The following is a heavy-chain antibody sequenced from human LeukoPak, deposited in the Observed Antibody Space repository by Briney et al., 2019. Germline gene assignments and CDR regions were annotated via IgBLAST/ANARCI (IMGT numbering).Heavy chain of an antibody. CDR3: ARPKSKYCSGGSCYSNWFDP. V-gene: IGHV1-2*02. CDR1: GYTFTGYY. CDR2: INPNSGGT. D-gene: IGHD2-15*01. Sequence: ASVKVSCKASGYTFTGYYMHWVRQAPGQGLEWMGWINPNSGGTNYAQKLQGRVTMTTDTSTSTAYMELRSLRSDDTAVYYCARPKSKYCSGGSCYSNWFDPWGQGTLVTVSS. J-gene: IGHJ5*02.